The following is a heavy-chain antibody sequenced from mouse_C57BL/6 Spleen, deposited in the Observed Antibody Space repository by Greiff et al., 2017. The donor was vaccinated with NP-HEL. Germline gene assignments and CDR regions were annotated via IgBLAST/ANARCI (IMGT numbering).Heavy chain of an antibody. CDR3: ARVEGSYYAMDY. Sequence: EVQLQESGPGLVKPSQSLSLTCSVPGYSITSGYYWNWIRQFPGNKLEWMGYISYDGSNNYKPSLKNRISITRDTSKNQFFLKLNSVTTEDTATYYCARVEGSYYAMDYWGQGTSVTVSS. CDR1: GYSITSGYY. J-gene: IGHJ4*01. CDR2: ISYDGSN. V-gene: IGHV3-6*01.